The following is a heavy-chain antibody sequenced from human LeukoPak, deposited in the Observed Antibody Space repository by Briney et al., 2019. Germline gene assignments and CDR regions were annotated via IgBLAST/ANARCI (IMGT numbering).Heavy chain of an antibody. J-gene: IGHJ3*02. CDR1: GFNFSNYS. Sequence: GGSLRLYCAASGFNFSNYSMNWVRQAPGKGLEWVSSTRGSSRYIYYADSVKGRFTISRDNAKNSLYLQMNSLRAEDTAVYYCARDRAIYYDSGGDAFGIWGQGTMVTVSS. D-gene: IGHD3-16*01. CDR3: ARDRAIYYDSGGDAFGI. V-gene: IGHV3-21*01. CDR2: TRGSSRYI.